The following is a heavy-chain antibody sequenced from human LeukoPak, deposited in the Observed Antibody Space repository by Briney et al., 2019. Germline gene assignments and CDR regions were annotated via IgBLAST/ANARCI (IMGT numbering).Heavy chain of an antibody. CDR2: MNPNSGNT. CDR1: GYTFTSYD. J-gene: IGHJ6*03. V-gene: IGHV1-8*01. D-gene: IGHD5-12*01. CDR3: ARVGSYDGAGYYYYYMDV. Sequence: GASVKVSCKASGYTFTSYDINWVRQATGQGLEWMGWMNPNSGNTGYAQKLQGRVTMTRNTSISTAYMELSSLRSEDTAVYYCARVGSYDGAGYYYYYMDVWGKGTTVTVSS.